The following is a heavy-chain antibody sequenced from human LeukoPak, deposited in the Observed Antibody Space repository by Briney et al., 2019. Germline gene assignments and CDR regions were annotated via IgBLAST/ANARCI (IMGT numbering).Heavy chain of an antibody. CDR3: SERYFEPFDH. V-gene: IGHV4-59*02. CDR1: GVSVSTSH. D-gene: IGHD2/OR15-2a*01. CDR2: LSYTGKT. Sequence: TSETLSLTCNVSGVSVSTSHWNWIRQRPGKGLEWIGCLSYTGKTDYNPSLKSRVSISLGSSNNHFSLKLTSVTAADTAVYYCSERYFEPFDHWGQGILVSASS. J-gene: IGHJ4*02.